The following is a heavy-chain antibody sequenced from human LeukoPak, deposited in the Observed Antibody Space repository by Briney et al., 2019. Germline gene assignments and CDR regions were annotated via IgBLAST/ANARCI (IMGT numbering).Heavy chain of an antibody. D-gene: IGHD6-6*01. CDR2: FDPEDGET. J-gene: IGHJ4*02. V-gene: IGHV1-24*01. CDR1: GYTLTELS. Sequence: ASVKVSCKVSGYTLTELSMHWVRQAPGKGLEWMGGFDPEDGETIYAQKFQGRVTMTEDTSTDTAYMELSSLRSEDTAVYYCATPYSSSSSFDYWGQGTLVTVSS. CDR3: ATPYSSSSSFDY.